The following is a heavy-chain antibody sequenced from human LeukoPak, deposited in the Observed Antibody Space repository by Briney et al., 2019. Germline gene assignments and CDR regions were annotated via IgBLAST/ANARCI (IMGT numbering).Heavy chain of an antibody. CDR1: GGSLSGYY. V-gene: IGHV4-59*01. D-gene: IGHD6-19*01. CDR2: IHYSGST. Sequence: SETLSLTCTVSGGSLSGYYWSWVRQPPGKGLERIGYIHYSGSTKYNPSLTSRVTISVDTSKNQFSLKLSSVTAADTAIYYCARGGSKQWLVDDSWGQGTLVTVSS. J-gene: IGHJ4*02. CDR3: ARGGSKQWLVDDS.